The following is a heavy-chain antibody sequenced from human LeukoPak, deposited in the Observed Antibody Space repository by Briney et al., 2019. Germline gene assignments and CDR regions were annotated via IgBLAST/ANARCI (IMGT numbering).Heavy chain of an antibody. CDR1: GYNLNNYC. V-gene: IGHV3-23*01. CDR2: ITESGDTT. CDR3: AKVLSPHVSTTYLDC. J-gene: IGHJ4*02. Sequence: AESLTLSCAGSGYNLNNYCMVWVGQAAGKGMAWVSGITESGDTTYYGNSVKGRSTISKNNSKNPLNLQMNSLTAEDTAIYYCAKVLSPHVSTTYLDCWGQGTLVTVSP. D-gene: IGHD5/OR15-5a*01.